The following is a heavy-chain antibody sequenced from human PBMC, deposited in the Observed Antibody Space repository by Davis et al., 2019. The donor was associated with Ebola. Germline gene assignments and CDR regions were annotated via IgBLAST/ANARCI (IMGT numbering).Heavy chain of an antibody. V-gene: IGHV3-11*06. CDR1: GFSFGDYG. CDR3: SRASFGYNSGWCADY. D-gene: IGHD6-19*01. Sequence: GESLKISCAASGFSFGDYGMSWVRQPPGKGLEWVSYISSSSSYTNYADSVKGRFNISRDNAKNSLYLQMNSLRAEDTAVFYCSRASFGYNSGWCADYWGPGSLVTVSS. J-gene: IGHJ4*02. CDR2: ISSSSSYT.